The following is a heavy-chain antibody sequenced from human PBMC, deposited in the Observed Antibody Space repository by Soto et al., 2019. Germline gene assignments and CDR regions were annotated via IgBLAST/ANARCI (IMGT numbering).Heavy chain of an antibody. V-gene: IGHV3-74*01. CDR2: IDNDGSST. CDR3: ARVGVAGDDL. Sequence: EVQLVESGGGLVQPGKSLRLSCAASGFTFSSYWMHWVRQVPGKGLVWVSRIDNDGSSTTYADSVKGRFTISRDNAKNMLYLHMNSLRAEDTAVYYCARVGVAGDDLWGQGTLVTVSS. D-gene: IGHD3-3*01. CDR1: GFTFSSYW. J-gene: IGHJ5*02.